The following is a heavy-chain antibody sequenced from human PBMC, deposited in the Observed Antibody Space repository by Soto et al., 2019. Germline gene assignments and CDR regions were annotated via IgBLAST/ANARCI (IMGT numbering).Heavy chain of an antibody. CDR2: INHSGST. J-gene: IGHJ5*02. CDR1: GGSFSGYY. CDR3: ARYGSGPNITGSQRGPYNWFDP. Sequence: SETLSLTCAVYGGSFSGYYWSWIRQPPGKGLEWIGEINHSGSTNYNPSLKSRVTISVDTSKNQFSLKLSSVTAADTAVYYCARYGSGPNITGSQRGPYNWFDPWGQGILVTVSS. D-gene: IGHD1-20*01. V-gene: IGHV4-34*01.